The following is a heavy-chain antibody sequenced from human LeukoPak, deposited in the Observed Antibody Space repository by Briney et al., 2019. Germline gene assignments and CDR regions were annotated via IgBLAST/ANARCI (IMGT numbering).Heavy chain of an antibody. Sequence: ASVKVSCKASGYTFTGYYMHWVRQAPGQGLEWMGWINPNSGGTNYAQKFQGRVTMTRDTSISTAYMELSRLRSDDTAVYYCAKGVGGCSSTSCSIYFQNWGQGTLVTVSS. J-gene: IGHJ1*01. CDR1: GYTFTGYY. CDR2: INPNSGGT. CDR3: AKGVGGCSSTSCSIYFQN. V-gene: IGHV1-2*02. D-gene: IGHD2-2*01.